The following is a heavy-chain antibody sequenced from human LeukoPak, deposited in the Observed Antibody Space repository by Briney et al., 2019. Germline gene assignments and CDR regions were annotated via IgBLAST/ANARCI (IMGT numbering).Heavy chain of an antibody. J-gene: IGHJ3*02. CDR2: INHSGST. V-gene: IGHV4-34*01. Sequence: SENLSLTCAVYGGSFSGYYWSWIRQPPGKGLEWIGEINHSGSTNYNPSLKSRVTISVDTSKNQFSLKLSSVTAADTAVYYCARGGGSTMIVVVPQDAFDIWGQGTMVTVSS. D-gene: IGHD3-22*01. CDR3: ARGGGSTMIVVVPQDAFDI. CDR1: GGSFSGYY.